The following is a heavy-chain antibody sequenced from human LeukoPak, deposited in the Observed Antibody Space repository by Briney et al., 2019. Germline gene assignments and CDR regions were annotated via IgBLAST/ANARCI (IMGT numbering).Heavy chain of an antibody. CDR2: IYYSGST. CDR1: GGSISSGDYY. Sequence: SQTLSLTCTVSGGSISSGDYYWSWIRQPPGKGLEWIWYIYYSGSTYYNPSLKSPFTISVDTSKNQFSLKLSSVTAADTGVYYCARGRFLFDPWGQGTLVSVST. D-gene: IGHD3-10*01. CDR3: ARGRFLFDP. V-gene: IGHV4-30-4*01. J-gene: IGHJ5*02.